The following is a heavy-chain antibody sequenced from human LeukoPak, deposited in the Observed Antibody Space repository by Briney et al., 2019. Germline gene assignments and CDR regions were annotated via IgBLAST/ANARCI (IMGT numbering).Heavy chain of an antibody. CDR1: GGSISSYY. CDR3: AREGLTGPPYYYSYGMDV. J-gene: IGHJ6*02. D-gene: IGHD3-9*01. V-gene: IGHV4-59*01. Sequence: SETLSLTCTVSGGSISSYYWSWIRQPPGKGLEWIGYIYYSGSTNYNPSLKSRVTISVDTSKNQFSLKLSSVTAADTAVYYCAREGLTGPPYYYSYGMDVWGQGTTVTVSS. CDR2: IYYSGST.